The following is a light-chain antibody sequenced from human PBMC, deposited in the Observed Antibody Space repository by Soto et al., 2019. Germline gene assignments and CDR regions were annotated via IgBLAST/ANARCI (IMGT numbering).Light chain of an antibody. V-gene: IGKV1-39*01. CDR1: QTVSNY. J-gene: IGKJ1*01. CDR2: AAS. Sequence: DIQMTQSPSSLSASIGDRVTITCRASQTVSNYLNWYQQKPGKAPNLLIYAASSLQRGVPSRFSGSRSGTDFTLTISSLQPKDFATYYCQQSYSPARTFGQGTKVEVK. CDR3: QQSYSPART.